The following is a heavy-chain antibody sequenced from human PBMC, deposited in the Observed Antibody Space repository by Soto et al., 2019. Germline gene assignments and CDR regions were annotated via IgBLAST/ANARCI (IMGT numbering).Heavy chain of an antibody. Sequence: ASVKVSCKASRYTFTSYYIHWVRQAPGQGLEWMGWINPNNGYTRYTQKFQGRVTVTRDTSITTAYLELTRLQSDDTAVYYCAKAKFDFWSGYWSPSLDFWGQGTLVTVSS. D-gene: IGHD3-3*01. V-gene: IGHV1-2*02. J-gene: IGHJ4*02. CDR1: RYTFTSYY. CDR2: INPNNGYT. CDR3: AKAKFDFWSGYWSPSLDF.